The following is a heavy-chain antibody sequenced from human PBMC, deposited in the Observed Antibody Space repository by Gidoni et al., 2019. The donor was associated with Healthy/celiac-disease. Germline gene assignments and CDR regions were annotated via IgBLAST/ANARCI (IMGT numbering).Heavy chain of an antibody. CDR1: GGSISSGGYY. CDR3: ARDRGIVVVPAATPHYYYYYGMDV. J-gene: IGHJ6*02. CDR2: IYYSGST. V-gene: IGHV4-31*03. D-gene: IGHD2-2*01. Sequence: QVQLQESGPGLVKPSQTLSLTCTVSGGSISSGGYYWSWTRQHPGKGLEWIGYIYYSGSTYYNPSLKSRVTISVDTSKNQFSLKLSSVTAADTAVYYCARDRGIVVVPAATPHYYYYYGMDVWGQGTTVTVSS.